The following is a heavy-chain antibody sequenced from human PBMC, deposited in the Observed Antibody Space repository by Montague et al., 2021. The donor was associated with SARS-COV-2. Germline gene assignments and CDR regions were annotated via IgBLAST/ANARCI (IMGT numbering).Heavy chain of an antibody. D-gene: IGHD1-26*01. Sequence: YRRLSCAASGFYFSYAMHWVRQAPGKGLEWVALISNDGGNKHYADSVKGRFTISRDNSKSTLYLQMNSLRTEDTAVYYCARESGSFHDGGYFDYWGQGSLVTVSS. V-gene: IGHV3-30*04. CDR3: ARESGSFHDGGYFDY. J-gene: IGHJ4*02. CDR1: GFYFSYA. CDR2: ISNDGGNK.